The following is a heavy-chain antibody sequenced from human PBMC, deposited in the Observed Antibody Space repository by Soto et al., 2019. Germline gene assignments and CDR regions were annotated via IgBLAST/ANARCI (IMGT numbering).Heavy chain of an antibody. V-gene: IGHV1-24*01. CDR3: ATFLTGYYPPGY. CDR2: FDPEDGET. D-gene: IGHD3-9*01. J-gene: IGHJ4*02. Sequence: ASVKVSCTVSGYTLTELSMHWVRQAPGKGLEWMGGFDPEDGETIYAQKFQGRVTMTEDTSTDTAYMELSSLRSEDTAVYYCATFLTGYYPPGYWGQGTLVTVSS. CDR1: GYTLTELS.